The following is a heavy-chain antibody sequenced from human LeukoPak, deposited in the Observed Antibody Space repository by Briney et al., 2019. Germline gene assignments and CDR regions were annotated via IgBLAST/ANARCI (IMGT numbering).Heavy chain of an antibody. CDR2: INHSGST. J-gene: IGHJ4*02. CDR1: GGSFSGYY. Sequence: SETLSLTCAVYGGSFSGYYWSWIRQPPGKGLEWIGEINHSGSTNYNPSLKSRVTISVDTSKNQFSLKLSSVTAADTAVYYCARAVRGSGNPHWGQGTLVTVSS. CDR3: ARAVRGSGNPH. D-gene: IGHD3-10*01. V-gene: IGHV4-34*01.